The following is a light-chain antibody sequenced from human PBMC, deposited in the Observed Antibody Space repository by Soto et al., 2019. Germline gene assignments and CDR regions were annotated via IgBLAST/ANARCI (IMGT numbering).Light chain of an antibody. CDR1: QSISSW. CDR2: EAS. V-gene: IGKV1-12*01. CDR3: QQANSFPIT. Sequence: DIQMTQSPSTLSASVGDRGTITCRASQSISSWLAWYQQKPGKAAKLLIYEASSLQSGVPSRISGSGSGTDFTLTISSLQPEDFATYYCQQANSFPITVGQGTRLEIK. J-gene: IGKJ5*01.